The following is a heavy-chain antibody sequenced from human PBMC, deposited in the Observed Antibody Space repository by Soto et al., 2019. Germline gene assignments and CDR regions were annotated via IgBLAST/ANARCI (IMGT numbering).Heavy chain of an antibody. CDR2: IDPSDSYT. CDR3: ARHPPGSWQKSEGDFDI. CDR1: GYSFTSYW. D-gene: IGHD3-10*01. V-gene: IGHV5-10-1*01. Sequence: GESLKISCQGSGYSFTSYWIHWVRQMPGKGLEWMGRIDPSDSYTNYSPSFQGHVTIPADKSISTAYLQWSSLKASDTAMYYCARHPPGSWQKSEGDFDIWGQGKMLTISS. J-gene: IGHJ3*02.